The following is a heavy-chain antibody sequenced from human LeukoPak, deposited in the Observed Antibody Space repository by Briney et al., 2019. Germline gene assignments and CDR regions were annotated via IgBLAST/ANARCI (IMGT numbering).Heavy chain of an antibody. V-gene: IGHV1-8*01. CDR1: GYTFTTYD. D-gene: IGHD2-15*01. CDR3: ARVAGPIDY. CDR2: MNPNSGNT. J-gene: IGHJ4*02. Sequence: ASVKVSCKASGYTFTTYDINRVRQATGQGLEWMGWMNPNSGNTGYAHKFQGRVTMTRNTAISTAYMELTSLRSDDTVVYYCARVAGPIDYWGQGTLVTVSS.